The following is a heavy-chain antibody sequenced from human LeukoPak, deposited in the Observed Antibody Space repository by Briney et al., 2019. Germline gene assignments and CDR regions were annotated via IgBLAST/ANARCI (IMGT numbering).Heavy chain of an antibody. V-gene: IGHV3-21*01. CDR2: ISSSSSSYI. CDR3: AREDGVLTPGY. CDR1: GFTFSSYS. D-gene: IGHD2-8*01. J-gene: IGHJ4*02. Sequence: GGSLRLSCAASGFTFSSYSMNWVRQAPGKGLEWVSSISSSSSSYIYYADSVKGRFTISRDNTKNSLYLQMNSLRAEDTAVYYCAREDGVLTPGYWGQGTLVTVSS.